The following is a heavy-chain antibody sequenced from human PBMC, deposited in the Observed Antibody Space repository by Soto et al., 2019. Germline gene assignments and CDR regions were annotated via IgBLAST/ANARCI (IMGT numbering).Heavy chain of an antibody. CDR3: AKDLGSGKPYYYYAMDV. Sequence: QVQLVESGGGVVQPGRSLRLSCAASGFIFRKDGMHWVRQAPGKGLEWVAVISYDGSNKYYAESVKGRFIISRDKSENTLYLQMNSLRAEDTALYYCAKDLGSGKPYYYYAMDVWGQGTTVTLSS. V-gene: IGHV3-30*18. D-gene: IGHD3-10*01. CDR2: ISYDGSNK. CDR1: GFIFRKDG. J-gene: IGHJ6*02.